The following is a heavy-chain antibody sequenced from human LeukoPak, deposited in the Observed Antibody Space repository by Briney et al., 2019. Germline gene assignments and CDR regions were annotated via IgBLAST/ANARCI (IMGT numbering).Heavy chain of an antibody. CDR3: ARDRGVYDSSDYYYYYMDV. J-gene: IGHJ6*03. D-gene: IGHD3-22*01. Sequence: ASVKVSCKASGYTFTGYYMHWVRQAPGQGLEWMGRINPNSGGTNYAQKFQGRVTITADESTSTAYMELSSLRSEDTAVYYCARDRGVYDSSDYYYYYMDVWGKGTTVTVSS. CDR1: GYTFTGYY. V-gene: IGHV1-2*06. CDR2: INPNSGGT.